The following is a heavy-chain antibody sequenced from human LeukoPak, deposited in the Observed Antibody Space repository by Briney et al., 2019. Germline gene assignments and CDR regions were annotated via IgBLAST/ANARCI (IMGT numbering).Heavy chain of an antibody. CDR2: INPSGST. D-gene: IGHD4-17*01. V-gene: IGHV4-34*01. CDR1: GGSFSGYY. CDR3: ARSDYGDYEGQYYFDY. J-gene: IGHJ4*02. Sequence: SETLSLTCAVYGGSFSGYYWSWIRQPPGKGLEWIGEINPSGSTNYNPSLKSRVTISVDTSKNQFSLKLSSVTAADTAVYYCARSDYGDYEGQYYFDYWGQGTLVTVSS.